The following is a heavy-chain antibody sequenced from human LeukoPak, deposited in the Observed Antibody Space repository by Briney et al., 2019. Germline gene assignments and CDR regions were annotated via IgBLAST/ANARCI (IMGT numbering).Heavy chain of an antibody. J-gene: IGHJ4*02. V-gene: IGHV3-23*01. D-gene: IGHD2-2*01. CDR3: AKAGTTSWFYFDY. CDR1: GFTFSSYA. Sequence: GGSLRLSCAASGFTFSSYAMSWVRQAPGKGLEWVSGITGSGANAYYADSVKGRFTISRDNSKNTLFLQMNSLRAEDAAVYYCAKAGTTSWFYFDYWGQGALVTVSS. CDR2: ITGSGANA.